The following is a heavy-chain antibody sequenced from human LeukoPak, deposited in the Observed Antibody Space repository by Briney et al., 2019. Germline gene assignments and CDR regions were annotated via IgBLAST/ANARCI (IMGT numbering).Heavy chain of an antibody. CDR1: GGSISSGDYY. CDR3: ARGPNYVWGSYRYFDY. D-gene: IGHD3-16*02. Sequence: PSETLSLTCTVSGGSISSGDYYWSWIRQPPGKGLEWIGYIYYSGSTYYNPSLKSRVTISVDMSKNQFSLKLSSATAADTAVYYCARGPNYVWGSYRYFDYWGQGTLVTVSS. V-gene: IGHV4-30-4*01. J-gene: IGHJ4*02. CDR2: IYYSGST.